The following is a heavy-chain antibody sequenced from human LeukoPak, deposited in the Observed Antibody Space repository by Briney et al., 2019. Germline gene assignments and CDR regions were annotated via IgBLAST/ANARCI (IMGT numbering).Heavy chain of an antibody. Sequence: VKVLRESSVDPFHIYANGWVPDAPGQGLEYVGKIIPLLGLANYAQKLQGRDPITADKSTRSVHMELSRERSQDTPVYYCGRDLVEDSSFDFFSGFDLWGQGTLVTVSS. CDR2: IIPLLGLA. CDR3: GRDLVEDSSFDFFSGFDL. V-gene: IGHV1-69*04. J-gene: IGHJ5*02. CDR1: VDPFHIYA. D-gene: IGHD6-6*01.